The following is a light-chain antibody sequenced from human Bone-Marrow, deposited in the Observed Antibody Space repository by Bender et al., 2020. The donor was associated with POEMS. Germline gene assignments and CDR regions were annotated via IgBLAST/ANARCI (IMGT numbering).Light chain of an antibody. Sequence: SYVLTQAPSVSVAPGKTASITCGGDNIGSKSVNWYRQRPGQAPVLVVYDDSDRPSGIPERFSGSNSGNTATLTISRVEAGDEADYYCQVWESRSDHVVFGGGTKLTVL. J-gene: IGLJ2*01. CDR2: DDS. CDR3: QVWESRSDHVV. CDR1: NIGSKS. V-gene: IGLV3-21*03.